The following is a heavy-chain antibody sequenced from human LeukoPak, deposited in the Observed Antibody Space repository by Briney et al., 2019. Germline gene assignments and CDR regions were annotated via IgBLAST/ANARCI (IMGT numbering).Heavy chain of an antibody. CDR1: GFTFSTYN. CDR2: ITSGGTYT. CDR3: ARGHYDILTASYKWTPDY. Sequence: PGGSLRLSCAASGFTFSTYNMNWVRQAPGKGLEWVSSITSGGTYTYYADSVKGRFTTSRDNAKDSLSLQLSSLRAEDTAVYYCARGHYDILTASYKWTPDYWGQGILVTVSS. V-gene: IGHV3-21*06. D-gene: IGHD3-9*01. J-gene: IGHJ4*02.